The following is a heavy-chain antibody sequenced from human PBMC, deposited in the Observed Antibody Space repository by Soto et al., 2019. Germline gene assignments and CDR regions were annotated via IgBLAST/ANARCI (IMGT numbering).Heavy chain of an antibody. CDR1: GVTFSSYG. D-gene: IGHD6-19*01. CDR3: ARERGSGWTFDY. V-gene: IGHV3-33*01. J-gene: IGHJ4*02. Sequence: GGSLRLSCAASGVTFSSYGMHGVRQAPGKGLEWVAVIWYDGSNKYYADSVKGRFTISRDNSKNTLYLQMNSLRAEDTAVYYSARERGSGWTFDYWGQGTLVTVSS. CDR2: IWYDGSNK.